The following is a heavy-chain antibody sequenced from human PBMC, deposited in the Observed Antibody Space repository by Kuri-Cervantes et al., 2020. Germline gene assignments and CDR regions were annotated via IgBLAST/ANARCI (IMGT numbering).Heavy chain of an antibody. V-gene: IGHV4-59*01. CDR2: IYYSGST. D-gene: IGHD7-27*01. CDR3: ARLLRDWGIL. CDR1: GGSISSYY. J-gene: IGHJ4*02. Sequence: SETLSLTCTVSGGSISSYYWSWIRQPPGKGLEWIGYIYYSGSTNYNPSLKSRVSMSVDTSKDQFSLNLNSVTAADTAVYYCARLLRDWGILWGQGTLVTVSS.